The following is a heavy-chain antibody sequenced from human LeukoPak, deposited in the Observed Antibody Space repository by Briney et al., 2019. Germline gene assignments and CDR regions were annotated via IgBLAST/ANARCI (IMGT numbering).Heavy chain of an antibody. CDR2: ISGSSDNI. V-gene: IGHV3-23*01. CDR3: AKERVVRGVMGAFHI. Sequence: GGSLRLSCAASGFTSSSYAMSWVREAPGEGLEWVSAISGSSDNIYYADSVKGRFTISRDNSKNTLYLQMNRLRDEDTAVYYCAKERVVRGVMGAFHICGEGTMVTVSS. J-gene: IGHJ3*02. CDR1: GFTSSSYA. D-gene: IGHD3-10*01.